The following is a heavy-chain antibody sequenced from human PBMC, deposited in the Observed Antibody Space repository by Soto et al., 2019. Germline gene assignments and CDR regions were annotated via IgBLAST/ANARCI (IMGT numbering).Heavy chain of an antibody. J-gene: IGHJ4*02. V-gene: IGHV1-24*01. D-gene: IGHD5-18*01. CDR1: GYTLTELS. Sequence: ASVKVSCKVSGYTLTELSMHWVRQAPGKGLEWMGGFDPEDGETIYAQKFQGRVTMTEDTSTDTAYMELSSLRSEDTAVYYCATVGTAMVYFDYWGQGTLVTVSS. CDR3: ATVGTAMVYFDY. CDR2: FDPEDGET.